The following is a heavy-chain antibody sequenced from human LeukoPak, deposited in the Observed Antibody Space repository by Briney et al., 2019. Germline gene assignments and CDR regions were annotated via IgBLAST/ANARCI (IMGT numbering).Heavy chain of an antibody. CDR2: IYYSGST. J-gene: IGHJ2*01. CDR1: GGSTSSYY. V-gene: IGHV4-59*01. CDR3: ARAGVVSNPNSYWYFDL. Sequence: PSETLSLTCTVSGGSTSSYYWSWIRQPPGKGLEWIGYIYYSGSTNYNPSLESRVTISVDTSKNQFSLKLSSVTAADTAVYYCARAGVVSNPNSYWYFDLWGRGTLVTVSS. D-gene: IGHD3-3*01.